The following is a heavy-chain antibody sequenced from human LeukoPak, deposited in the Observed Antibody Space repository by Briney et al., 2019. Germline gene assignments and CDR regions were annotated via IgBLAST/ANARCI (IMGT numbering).Heavy chain of an antibody. CDR2: IYHSGST. CDR1: GYSISSGYY. V-gene: IGHV4-38-2*02. Sequence: SETLSLTCTVSGYSISSGYYWGWIRQPPGKGLEWIGSIYHSGSTYYNPSLKSRVTISVDTSKNQFSLKLSYVTAADTAVYYCARVGLPIAARPVSDDYWGQGTLVTVSS. J-gene: IGHJ4*02. CDR3: ARVGLPIAARPVSDDY. D-gene: IGHD6-6*01.